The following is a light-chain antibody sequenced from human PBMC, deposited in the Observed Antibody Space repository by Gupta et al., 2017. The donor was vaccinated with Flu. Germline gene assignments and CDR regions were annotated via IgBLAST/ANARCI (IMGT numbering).Light chain of an antibody. CDR1: QSIGSQ. CDR3: LQYNGYFLYT. Sequence: DIQMTQSPSTLSASVGDTVTIPCRASQSIGSQLALYQHKPGKAPKLLIYKASSLESGVPSRFSGSGSGTEFTLTISSLKPEDFATYYCLQYNGYFLYTFGQGTKL. V-gene: IGKV1-5*03. CDR2: KAS. J-gene: IGKJ2*01.